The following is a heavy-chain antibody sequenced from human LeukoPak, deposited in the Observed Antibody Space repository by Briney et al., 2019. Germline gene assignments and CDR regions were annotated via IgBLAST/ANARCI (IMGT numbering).Heavy chain of an antibody. CDR3: ARDWGAVAGYFDY. CDR2: ISSSSSYI. J-gene: IGHJ4*02. D-gene: IGHD6-19*01. V-gene: IGHV3-21*01. CDR1: GFTFSSYS. Sequence: PGGSLRLSCAASGFTFSSYSMNWVRQAPGKGLEWVSSISSSSSYIYYADSEKGRFTISRDNAKNSLYLQMNSLRAEDTAVYYCARDWGAVAGYFDYWGQGTLVTVSS.